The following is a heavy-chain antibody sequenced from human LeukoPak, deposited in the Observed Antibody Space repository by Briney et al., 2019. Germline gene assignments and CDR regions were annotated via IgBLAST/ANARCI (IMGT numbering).Heavy chain of an antibody. CDR2: YEPERGEI. CDR1: GHTLTELA. J-gene: IGHJ4*02. V-gene: IGHV1-24*01. D-gene: IGHD3-10*02. Sequence: ASVKVSCKVSGHTLTELAMHWVRQAPGKGLEWMGGYEPERGEIIYAPKFQGRVSMTQDTSTETAYMELSSLRAEDTAVYYCAPGTYYYVTAVYWGQGTLVTVSS. CDR3: APGTYYYVTAVY.